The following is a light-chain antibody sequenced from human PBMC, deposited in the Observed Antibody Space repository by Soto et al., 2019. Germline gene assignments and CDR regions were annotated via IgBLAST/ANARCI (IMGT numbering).Light chain of an antibody. CDR2: AAS. CDR3: QQTYKTPPS. CDR1: QHINSY. J-gene: IGKJ2*01. Sequence: DIQMTQSPSSLSASVGDRVTITCRASQHINSYLNWYQQKPGKAPKLLIYAASDLQSGVPSRFSGSRSGTDFTLTITSLQPEDFAAYYCQQTYKTPPSFGKGTKLDIK. V-gene: IGKV1-39*01.